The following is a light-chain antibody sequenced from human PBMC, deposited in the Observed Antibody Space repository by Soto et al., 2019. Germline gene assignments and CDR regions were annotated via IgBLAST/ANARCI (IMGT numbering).Light chain of an antibody. J-gene: IGKJ5*01. Sequence: IVMTQSTATLSVSPGERATLSCRASQSVSSNLAWYQQKPGQAPRLLFYGASNRASGVPARFSGSGSGTEFTLTISSLQSEDFAVYYCQQYDNWPPIPFGQVTRLEIK. CDR3: QQYDNWPPIP. CDR2: GAS. CDR1: QSVSSN. V-gene: IGKV3-15*01.